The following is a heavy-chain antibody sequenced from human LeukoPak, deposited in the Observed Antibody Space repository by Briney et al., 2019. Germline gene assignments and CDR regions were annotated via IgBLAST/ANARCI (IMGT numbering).Heavy chain of an antibody. CDR3: ARDESITIFGVVNYYGMDV. D-gene: IGHD3-3*01. CDR2: ISAYNGNT. Sequence: ASVKVSCKASGYTFTSCGISWVRQAPGQGLEWMGWISAYNGNTNYAQKLQGRVTMTTDTSTSTAYMELRSLRSDDTAVYYCARDESITIFGVVNYYGMDVWGQGTTATVSS. CDR1: GYTFTSCG. J-gene: IGHJ6*02. V-gene: IGHV1-18*01.